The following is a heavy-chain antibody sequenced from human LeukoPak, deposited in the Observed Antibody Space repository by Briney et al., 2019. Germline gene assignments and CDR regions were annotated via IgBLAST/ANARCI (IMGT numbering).Heavy chain of an antibody. CDR3: ARWVRGPRDI. J-gene: IGHJ3*02. CDR2: IYYSGST. V-gene: IGHV4-59*01. Sequence: SETLSLTCTVSGGSISSYYWSWIRQPPGKGLEWIGYIYYSGSTNYNPSLKSRVTISVDTSKNQFSLKLSSVTAADTAMYFCARWVRGPRDIWGLGTMVTVSS. D-gene: IGHD3-10*01. CDR1: GGSISSYY.